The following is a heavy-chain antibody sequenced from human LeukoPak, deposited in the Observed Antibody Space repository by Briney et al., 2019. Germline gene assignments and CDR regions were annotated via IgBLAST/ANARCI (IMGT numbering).Heavy chain of an antibody. CDR2: INPNSGGT. Sequence: ASVKVSCKASGYTFTGYYMHWVRQAPGQGLEWMGWINPNSGGTNYAQKFQGRVTMTRDTSISTAYMELSGLRSDDTAVYYCARAYDILTGYLSYFDYWGQGTLVTVSS. CDR3: ARAYDILTGYLSYFDY. D-gene: IGHD3-9*01. J-gene: IGHJ4*02. V-gene: IGHV1-2*02. CDR1: GYTFTGYY.